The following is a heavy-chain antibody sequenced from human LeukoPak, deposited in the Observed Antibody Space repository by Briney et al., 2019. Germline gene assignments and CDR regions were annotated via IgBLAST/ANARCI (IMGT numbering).Heavy chain of an antibody. Sequence: ASVKVSCKVSGYTFTSFEINWVRQVPGQGLEWMGWMNPNTGNTGYAQKFQGRVTMTRDTSISTAYMELSGLTSGDTAVYFCASGSTSTYDFWGHGTMVTVSS. CDR3: ASGSTSTYDF. J-gene: IGHJ4*01. V-gene: IGHV1-8*01. CDR2: MNPNTGNT. CDR1: GYTFTSFE. D-gene: IGHD2-2*01.